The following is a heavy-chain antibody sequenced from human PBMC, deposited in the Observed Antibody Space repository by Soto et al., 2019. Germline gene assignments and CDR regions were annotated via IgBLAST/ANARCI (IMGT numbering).Heavy chain of an antibody. CDR1: GYTFTSYG. D-gene: IGHD6-13*01. Sequence: QVQLVQSGAEVKKPGASVKVSCKASGYTFTSYGISWVRQAPGQGLEWMGWISAYNGNTNYAQKLQGRVTMPTDTSTRPAYMELRSLGSDATDVYYCARACSSSWYGEEGWLDPWGQRTLVTVSS. CDR3: ARACSSSWYGEEGWLDP. J-gene: IGHJ5*02. V-gene: IGHV1-18*01. CDR2: ISAYNGNT.